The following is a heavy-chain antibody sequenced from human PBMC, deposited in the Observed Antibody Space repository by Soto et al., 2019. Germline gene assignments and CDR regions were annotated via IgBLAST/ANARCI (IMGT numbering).Heavy chain of an antibody. J-gene: IGHJ4*02. CDR3: ARGRASGSYYLLDY. CDR2: INPNSGNI. V-gene: IGHV1-8*01. D-gene: IGHD3-10*01. Sequence: QVQLVQSGAEVKKPGASVKVFCKASGNTFTSYDINWVRQATGHGLEWMGWINPNSGNIGYAQKFQGRVTMTRDTAIRTAYMEVSRLRSDDTAVYYCARGRASGSYYLLDYWGQGTLVTVSS. CDR1: GNTFTSYD.